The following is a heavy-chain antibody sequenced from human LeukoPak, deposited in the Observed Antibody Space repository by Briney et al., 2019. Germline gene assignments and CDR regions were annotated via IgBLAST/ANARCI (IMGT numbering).Heavy chain of an antibody. CDR2: ISASTTII. D-gene: IGHD1-26*01. J-gene: IGHJ4*02. V-gene: IGHV3-48*01. CDR3: ARYNGNKFDY. Sequence: VFISYISASTTIILYADSVKGRFTISRDNAKNLLYLQMRSLRAGDTAVYYCARYNGNKFDYWGQGTLVTVSS.